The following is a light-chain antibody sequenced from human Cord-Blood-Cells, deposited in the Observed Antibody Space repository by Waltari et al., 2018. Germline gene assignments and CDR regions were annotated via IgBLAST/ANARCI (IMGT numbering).Light chain of an antibody. CDR1: QSISSY. CDR3: QQSYSTPPT. J-gene: IGKJ1*01. CDR2: AAS. V-gene: IGKV1-39*01. Sequence: DIQMTQSPSSLPASVGDRVTITCRASQSISSYLNWYQQKPGKAPKLLIYAASSLQRGVPSRFSGSVSGTDFTLTISSLQPEGFATYYCQQSYSTPPTFGQGTKVEIK.